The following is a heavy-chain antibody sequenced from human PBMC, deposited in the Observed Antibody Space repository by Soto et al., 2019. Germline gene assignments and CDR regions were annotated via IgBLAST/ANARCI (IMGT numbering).Heavy chain of an antibody. V-gene: IGHV3-49*03. Sequence: GGSLRLSCTASGFTFGDYAMSWFRQAPGKGLEWVGFIRSKAYGGTTEYAASVKGRFTISRDDSKSIAYLQMNSLKTEDTAVYYCTRVGTTGTHYYYYGMDVWGQGTTVTVSS. CDR3: TRVGTTGTHYYYYGMDV. J-gene: IGHJ6*02. CDR1: GFTFGDYA. D-gene: IGHD1-1*01. CDR2: IRSKAYGGTT.